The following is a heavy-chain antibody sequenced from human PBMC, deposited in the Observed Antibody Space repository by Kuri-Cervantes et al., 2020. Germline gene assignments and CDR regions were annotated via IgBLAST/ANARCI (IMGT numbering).Heavy chain of an antibody. D-gene: IGHD1-26*01. CDR3: ARVRVGATTALVY. CDR2: ISYDGGNE. V-gene: IGHV3-30-3*01. J-gene: IGHJ4*02. CDR1: GFTFSSYA. Sequence: LSLTCAASGFTFSSYAMHWVRQAPGKGLEWVALISYDGGNEYYADSVKGRFTISRDNSKNTLDLQMNSLRPEDTAVYYCARVRVGATTALVYWGQGTLVTVSS.